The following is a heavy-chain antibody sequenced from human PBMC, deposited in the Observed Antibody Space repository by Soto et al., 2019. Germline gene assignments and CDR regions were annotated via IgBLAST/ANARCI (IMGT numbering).Heavy chain of an antibody. CDR2: IYWNDDK. CDR3: AHRREGLYDYVWGSYQIDY. D-gene: IGHD3-16*02. J-gene: IGHJ4*02. V-gene: IGHV2-5*01. Sequence: QITLKESGPTLVKPTQPLTLTCTFSGFSLSTSGVGVGWIRQPPGKALEWLALIYWNDDKRYSPSLKSRLTITKDTSKNQVVLTMTNMDPVDTATYYCAHRREGLYDYVWGSYQIDYWGQGTLVTVSS. CDR1: GFSLSTSGVG.